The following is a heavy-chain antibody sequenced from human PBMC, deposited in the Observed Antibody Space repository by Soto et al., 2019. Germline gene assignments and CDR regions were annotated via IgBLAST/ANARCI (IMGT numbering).Heavy chain of an antibody. Sequence: SETLSLTCTVSGGSISSSSYYWGWIRQPPGKGLEWIGSIYYSGSTYYNPSLKSRVTISVDTSKNQFSLKLSSVTAADTAVYYCARDSSGPHDYWGQGTLVTVSS. CDR1: GGSISSSSYY. CDR3: ARDSSGPHDY. CDR2: IYYSGST. J-gene: IGHJ4*02. V-gene: IGHV4-39*01. D-gene: IGHD6-19*01.